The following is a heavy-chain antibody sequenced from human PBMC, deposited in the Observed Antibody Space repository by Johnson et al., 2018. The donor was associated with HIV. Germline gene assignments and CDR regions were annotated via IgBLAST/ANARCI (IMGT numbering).Heavy chain of an antibody. Sequence: VQLVESGGGLVKPGGSLRLSCAASGFTFSNAWMSWVRQAPGKGLEWVSGINWNGGSTGYADSVKGRFTISRDNSKNTLYLQMNSLRAEDTAVYYCTTGSCIDGVCYAFDIWGQGTMVTVSS. D-gene: IGHD2-8*01. CDR2: INWNGGST. V-gene: IGHV3-23*04. CDR3: TTGSCIDGVCYAFDI. J-gene: IGHJ3*02. CDR1: GFTFSNAW.